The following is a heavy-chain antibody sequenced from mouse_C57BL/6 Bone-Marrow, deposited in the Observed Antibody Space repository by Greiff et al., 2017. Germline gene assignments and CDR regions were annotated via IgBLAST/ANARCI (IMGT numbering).Heavy chain of an antibody. Sequence: QVQLQQSGAELARPGASVKMSCKASGYTFTSYTMHWVKQRPGQGLEWIGYINPSSGYTKYNQKFKDKATLTADKSSSTAYIQLSSLTSEDSAVYYCARWKGAWFAYWGQGTLVTVSA. J-gene: IGHJ3*01. V-gene: IGHV1-4*01. CDR3: ARWKGAWFAY. CDR1: GYTFTSYT. CDR2: INPSSGYT.